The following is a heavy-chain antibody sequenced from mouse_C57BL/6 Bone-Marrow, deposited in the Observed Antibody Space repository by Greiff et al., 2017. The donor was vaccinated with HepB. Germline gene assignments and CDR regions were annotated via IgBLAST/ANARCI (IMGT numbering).Heavy chain of an antibody. D-gene: IGHD2-1*01. CDR2: IYPSSGNT. Sequence: VQLQQSGAELARPGASVKLSCKASGYTFTSYGISWVKQRTGQGLEWIGEIYPSSGNTYYNEKFKGKATLTADKSSSTAYMELRSLTSEDSAVYFWANGNYDGYFDVWGTGTTVTVSS. V-gene: IGHV1-81*01. CDR1: GYTFTSYG. CDR3: ANGNYDGYFDV. J-gene: IGHJ1*03.